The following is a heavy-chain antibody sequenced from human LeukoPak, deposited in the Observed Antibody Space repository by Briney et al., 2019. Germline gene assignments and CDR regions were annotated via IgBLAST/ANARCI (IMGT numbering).Heavy chain of an antibody. CDR1: GYTFTRYD. CDR3: AREAATGVYSDY. D-gene: IGHD6-13*01. Sequence: GASVKVSCKASGYTFTRYDINWVRQAPGQGLEWMGWISAYNGNANYAHNLQGRVTMTTDTSTSTAYMELRSLTSDDTAVYYCAREAATGVYSDYWGQGTLVTVSS. CDR2: ISAYNGNA. J-gene: IGHJ4*02. V-gene: IGHV1-18*01.